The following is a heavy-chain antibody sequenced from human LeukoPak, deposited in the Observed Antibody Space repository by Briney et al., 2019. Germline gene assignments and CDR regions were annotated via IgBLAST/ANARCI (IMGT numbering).Heavy chain of an antibody. Sequence: SETLSLTCAVYGGSFSGYYWSCIRQPPGKGLEWIGEINHSGSTNYNPSLKSRVTISVDTSKNQFSLKLSSVTAADTAVYYCARGGYSGYVNYWGQGTLVTVSS. CDR2: INHSGST. D-gene: IGHD5-12*01. J-gene: IGHJ4*02. V-gene: IGHV4-34*01. CDR1: GGSFSGYY. CDR3: ARGGYSGYVNY.